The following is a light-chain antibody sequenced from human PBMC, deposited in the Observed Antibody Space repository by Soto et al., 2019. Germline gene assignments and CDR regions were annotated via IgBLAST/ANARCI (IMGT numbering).Light chain of an antibody. J-gene: IGKJ5*01. CDR1: QLFSSN. CDR3: QQYNNWPS. V-gene: IGKV3-15*01. CDR2: DIS. Sequence: EIVMMQSPATLSVSPGESVTLSCRASQLFSSNLAWYQQRPGQAPRLLIYDISNRATGVPARFSGSGSETEFTPTIRSLQSEDFAVYFCQQYNNWPSFGQGTRLEIK.